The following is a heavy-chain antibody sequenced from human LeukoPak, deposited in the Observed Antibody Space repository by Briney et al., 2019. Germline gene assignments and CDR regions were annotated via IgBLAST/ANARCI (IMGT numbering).Heavy chain of an antibody. V-gene: IGHV3-21*01. CDR2: ISSSSSYI. Sequence: GGSLRLSCAASGFTVISNLMTWVRQAPGKGLEWVSSISSSSSYIYYADSVKGRFTISRDNAKNSLYLQMNSLRAEDTAVYYCARDGPYGSGSYYRDWGQGTLVTVSS. D-gene: IGHD3-10*01. CDR3: ARDGPYGSGSYYRD. CDR1: GFTVISNL. J-gene: IGHJ4*02.